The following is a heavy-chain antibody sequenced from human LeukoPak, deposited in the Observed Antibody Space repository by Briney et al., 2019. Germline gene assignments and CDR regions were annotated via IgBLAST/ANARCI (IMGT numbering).Heavy chain of an antibody. D-gene: IGHD6-6*01. CDR1: GGSFSGYY. V-gene: IGHV4-34*01. CDR2: INHSGST. J-gene: IGHJ4*02. Sequence: PPETLSLTCAVYGGSFSGYYWSWIRQPPGKGLEWIGEINHSGSTNYNPSLKSRVTISVDTSKNQFSLKLSSVTAADTAVYYCARQAARGFDYWGQGTLVTVSS. CDR3: ARQAARGFDY.